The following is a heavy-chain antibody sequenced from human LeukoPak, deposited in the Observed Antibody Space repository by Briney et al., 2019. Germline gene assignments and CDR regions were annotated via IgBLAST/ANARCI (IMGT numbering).Heavy chain of an antibody. CDR1: GGSISSGGYS. D-gene: IGHD3-9*01. CDR2: IYHSGST. V-gene: IGHV4-30-2*01. J-gene: IGHJ5*02. CDR3: ARAGVLTGYYP. Sequence: SETLSPTCAVSGGSISSGGYSWSWIRQPRGKGLEWTGYIYHSGSTYYNPSLKSRVTISVDRSKNQFSLKLSSVTAADTAVYYCARAGVLTGYYPWGQGTLVTVSS.